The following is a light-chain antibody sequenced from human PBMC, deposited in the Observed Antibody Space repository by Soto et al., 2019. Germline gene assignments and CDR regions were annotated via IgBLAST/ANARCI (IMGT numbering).Light chain of an antibody. CDR1: QSVSSRW. V-gene: IGKV3-20*01. CDR2: GAS. J-gene: IGKJ2*01. CDR3: QQYGSSPNT. Sequence: EIVLTQSPGTLSLSPGEGATLSCRASQSVSSRWLVWYQQKPGHAPRLLIYGASSRATGIPDRFSGSGSGTDFTLTISRLEPEDFAVYYCQQYGSSPNTFGQGTKVEMK.